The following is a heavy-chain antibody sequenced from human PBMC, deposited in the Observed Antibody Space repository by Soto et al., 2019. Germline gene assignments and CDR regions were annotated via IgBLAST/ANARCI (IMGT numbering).Heavy chain of an antibody. Sequence: PSETLSLTCTVSGGSISSYYWSWIRQPPGKGLEWIGYIYYSGSTNYNPSLKSRVTISVDTSKNQFSLKPSSVTAADTAVYYCARDAFGVDNWFDPWGQGNLVTVSS. J-gene: IGHJ5*02. V-gene: IGHV4-59*01. CDR3: ARDAFGVDNWFDP. CDR2: IYYSGST. D-gene: IGHD3-3*01. CDR1: GGSISSYY.